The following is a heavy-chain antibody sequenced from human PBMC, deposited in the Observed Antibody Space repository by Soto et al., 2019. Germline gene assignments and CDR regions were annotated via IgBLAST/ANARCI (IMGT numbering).Heavy chain of an antibody. CDR3: ARGVGYCSGGSCYSRLSFDY. V-gene: IGHV1-46*01. CDR2: INPSGGST. Sequence: QVQLVQSGAEVKKPGASVKVSCKASGYTLTSYYMHWVRQAPGQGLEWMGIINPSGGSTTYAQKFQGSVSMTRDTSTSTCYMDLSSLRCEDTAVYYCARGVGYCSGGSCYSRLSFDYWVQGTLV. CDR1: GYTLTSYY. D-gene: IGHD2-15*01. J-gene: IGHJ4*02.